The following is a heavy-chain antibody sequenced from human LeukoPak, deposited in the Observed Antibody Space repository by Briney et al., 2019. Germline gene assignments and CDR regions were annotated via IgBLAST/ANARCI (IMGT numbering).Heavy chain of an antibody. V-gene: IGHV3-30*03. J-gene: IGHJ4*02. CDR1: GFTFSSYG. CDR2: ISYDGSNK. Sequence: GGSLRLSCAASGFTFSSYGMHWVRQAPGKGLEWVAVISYDGSNKYYADSVKGRFTISRDNAKNSLYLQMNSLRAEDTAVYYCARDPPHNSEEPDIVVVSAAPFDYWGQGTLVTVSS. D-gene: IGHD2-2*01. CDR3: ARDPPHNSEEPDIVVVSAAPFDY.